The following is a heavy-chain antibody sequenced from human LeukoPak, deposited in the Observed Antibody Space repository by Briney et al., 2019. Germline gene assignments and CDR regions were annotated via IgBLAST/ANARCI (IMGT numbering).Heavy chain of an antibody. J-gene: IGHJ4*02. CDR1: GFTFSSYD. CDR3: ARRLEGYCSGGTCYYFDY. CDR2: IWYDGSNK. V-gene: IGHV3-33*01. D-gene: IGHD2-15*01. Sequence: GGSLRLSCAASGFTFSSYDMHWVRQAPGKGLEWVAIIWYDGSNKYYADSVKGRFTISRDNSKNTLYLQMNSLRAEDTAVYYCARRLEGYCSGGTCYYFDYWGQGTLVTVSS.